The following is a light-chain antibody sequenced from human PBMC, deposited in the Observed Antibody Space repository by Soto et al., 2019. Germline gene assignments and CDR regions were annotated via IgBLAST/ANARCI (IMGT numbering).Light chain of an antibody. CDR1: QSVTSNY. CDR2: AAS. V-gene: IGKV3-20*01. Sequence: EVVLTQSPGTVSLSPGERATLSCRASQSVTSNYLAWYQQKPGQAPRLLIYAASSRATGIPDRFSGSGSGTDFTLSIGRLEPEDFAVYYGQQYGSSMTWTFGQGTKVEIK. CDR3: QQYGSSMTWT. J-gene: IGKJ1*01.